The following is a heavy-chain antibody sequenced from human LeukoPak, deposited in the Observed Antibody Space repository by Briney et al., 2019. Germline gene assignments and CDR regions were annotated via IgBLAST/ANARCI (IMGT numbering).Heavy chain of an antibody. Sequence: SETLSLTCTVSGGSISSYYWSWIRQPPGKGLEWIGYIYYSGSTNYNPSLKSRVTISVDTSKNQFSLKLSSVTAADTAVYYCASPGLRFLEWLTWGQGTLVTVSS. V-gene: IGHV4-59*01. D-gene: IGHD3-3*01. CDR1: GGSISSYY. CDR3: ASPGLRFLEWLT. CDR2: IYYSGST. J-gene: IGHJ5*02.